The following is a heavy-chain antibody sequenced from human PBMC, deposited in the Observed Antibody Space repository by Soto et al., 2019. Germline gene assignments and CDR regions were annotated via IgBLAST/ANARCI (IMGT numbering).Heavy chain of an antibody. CDR1: GFTFDDYA. V-gene: IGHV3-9*01. CDR2: ISWNSGSI. D-gene: IGHD4-17*01. Sequence: SLRLSCAASGFTFDDYAMHWVRQAPGKGLEWVSGISWNSGSIGYADSVKGRFTISRDNAKNSLYLQMNSLRAEDTALYYCAKDSSRTTFYYYYMDVWGKGTTVTVSS. J-gene: IGHJ6*03. CDR3: AKDSSRTTFYYYYMDV.